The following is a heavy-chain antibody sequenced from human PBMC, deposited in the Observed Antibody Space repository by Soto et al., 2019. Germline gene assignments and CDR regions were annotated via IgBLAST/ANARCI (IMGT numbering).Heavy chain of an antibody. D-gene: IGHD1-1*01. Sequence: EVQLLESGGGLVQPGGSLRLSCVASGFSFSTCAMGWVRQAPGKGLGWVSLISSNSAATYYTDSVKGRFTISRDNSKNSLYLKMNSLRAEDAASYNCVTQVFRGATVTSWGQGTLVTVSS. CDR3: VTQVFRGATVTS. CDR1: GFSFSTCA. CDR2: ISSNSAAT. V-gene: IGHV3-23*01. J-gene: IGHJ1*01.